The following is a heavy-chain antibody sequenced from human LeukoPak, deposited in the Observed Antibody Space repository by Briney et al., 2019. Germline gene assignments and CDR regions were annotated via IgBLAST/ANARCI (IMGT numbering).Heavy chain of an antibody. V-gene: IGHV3-23*01. CDR1: GFTFSSYA. Sequence: PGGSLRLSCAASGFTFSSYAMSWVRQAPGKGLEWVSAISGSGGSTYYADSVKGRFTISRDNSKNTLYLQMNSLRAEDTAVYYCAKDRSALWQWPYFDYWGQGTLVTVSS. CDR3: AKDRSALWQWPYFDY. D-gene: IGHD6-19*01. J-gene: IGHJ4*02. CDR2: ISGSGGST.